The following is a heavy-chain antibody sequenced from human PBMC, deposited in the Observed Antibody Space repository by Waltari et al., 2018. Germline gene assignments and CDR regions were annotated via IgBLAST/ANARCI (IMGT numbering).Heavy chain of an antibody. D-gene: IGHD2-15*01. CDR3: ARAIVVVVAPHYYYYMDV. J-gene: IGHJ6*03. Sequence: QVQLQQWGAGLLKPSETLSLTCAVYGGSFSGYYWSWIRQPPGKGLEWIGEINHSGSTNYNPSLKSRVTISVDTSKNQFSLKLSSVTAADTAVYYCARAIVVVVAPHYYYYMDVWGKGTTVTVSS. CDR2: INHSGST. CDR1: GGSFSGYY. V-gene: IGHV4-34*01.